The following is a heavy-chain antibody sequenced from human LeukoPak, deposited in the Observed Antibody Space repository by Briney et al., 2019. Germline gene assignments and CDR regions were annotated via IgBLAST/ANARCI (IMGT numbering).Heavy chain of an antibody. V-gene: IGHV3-23*01. CDR1: RFTFSSHA. CDR2: MSGSGDRT. D-gene: IGHD4-17*01. Sequence: GGSLRLSCAASRFTFSSHAMSWVRPPPGKGLEWVSAMSGSGDRTYYADSVKGRFTMSRDNSKNTVYLQMNSLRAEDTAVYYCVTVTSDYWGQGTLVTVSS. CDR3: VTVTSDY. J-gene: IGHJ4*02.